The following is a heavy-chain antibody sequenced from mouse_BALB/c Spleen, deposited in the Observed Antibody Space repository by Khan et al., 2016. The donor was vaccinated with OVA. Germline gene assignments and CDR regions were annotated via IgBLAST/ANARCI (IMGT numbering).Heavy chain of an antibody. CDR1: GFTFIDYG. Sequence: VQLKESGGGLVQPGGSRKLSCAASGFTFIDYGMAWVRQTPGKGPEWIAFISSLAYTIYYADTVTGRFTISRENSKNTLYLEMSSLRSDDTAMYYCARGGFAYWGQGTLVTVSA. CDR3: ARGGFAY. V-gene: IGHV5-15*02. CDR2: ISSLAYTI. J-gene: IGHJ3*01.